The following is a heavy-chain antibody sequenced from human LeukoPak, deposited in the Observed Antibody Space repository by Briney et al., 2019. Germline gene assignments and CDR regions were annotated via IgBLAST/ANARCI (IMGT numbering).Heavy chain of an antibody. J-gene: IGHJ4*02. CDR1: GVSFSGFY. Sequence: SETLSLTCAVYGVSFSGFYWSWIRQPPGKGLQWIGDINHGGSTNYNPPPKSGVITSVATSKNNFSQKLSSVTAADTAVYYCARGIPGTRYDFRSGRPGFDYWGQGTLVTVSS. CDR3: ARGIPGTRYDFRSGRPGFDY. V-gene: IGHV4-34*01. CDR2: INHGGST. D-gene: IGHD3-3*01.